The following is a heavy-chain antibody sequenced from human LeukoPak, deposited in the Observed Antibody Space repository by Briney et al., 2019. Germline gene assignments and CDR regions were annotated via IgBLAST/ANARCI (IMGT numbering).Heavy chain of an antibody. CDR2: INPNSGGT. V-gene: IGHV1-2*02. D-gene: IGHD2-2*02. CDR3: ARRDIVVVPAAIADDY. Sequence: ASVKVSCKASGYTFTGYYMHWVRQAPGQGLEWMGWINPNSGGTNYAQKFQGGVTMTRDTSISTAYMEMSRLRSDDTAVYYCARRDIVVVPAAIADDYWGQGTLVTVSS. J-gene: IGHJ4*02. CDR1: GYTFTGYY.